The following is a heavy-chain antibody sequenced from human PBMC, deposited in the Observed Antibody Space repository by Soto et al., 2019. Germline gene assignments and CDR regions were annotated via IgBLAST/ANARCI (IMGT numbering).Heavy chain of an antibody. J-gene: IGHJ4*02. CDR2: IWYDGSNK. V-gene: IGHV3-33*01. Sequence: QVQLVESGGGVVQPGRSLRLSCAASGFTFSSYGMHWVRQAPGKGLEWVAVIWYDGSNKYYADSVKGRFTISRDNSKTTLYLQMNSLRAEDTAVYYCARDPVEERHPLFDYWGQGTLVTVSS. CDR3: ARDPVEERHPLFDY. CDR1: GFTFSSYG. D-gene: IGHD1-26*01.